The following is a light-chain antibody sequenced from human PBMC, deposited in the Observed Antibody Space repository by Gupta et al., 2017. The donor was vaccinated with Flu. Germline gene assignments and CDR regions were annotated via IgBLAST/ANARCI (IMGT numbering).Light chain of an antibody. J-gene: IGLJ1*01. CDR2: EDI. V-gene: IGLV2-23*01. CDR3: CSYATGGTYV. Sequence: QSALTQPASVSGSPGQSITISCTGTSSDVGTYPLVSWYQQYPGRDPKVMIYEDIKRPSGASNRFSGSKSGNTASLTISRLQAEDEADYYCCSYATGGTYVFGTGTKVTVL. CDR1: SSDVGTYPL.